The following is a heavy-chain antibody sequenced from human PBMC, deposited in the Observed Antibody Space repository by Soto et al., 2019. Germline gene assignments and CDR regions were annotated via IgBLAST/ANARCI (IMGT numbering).Heavy chain of an antibody. CDR2: ISYDGSNK. J-gene: IGHJ5*02. D-gene: IGHD3-22*01. CDR3: ARDRDYYDSSGYYYYNWFDP. Sequence: VAVISYDGSNKYYADSVKGRFTISRDNSKNTLYLQVNSLRAEDTAVYYCARDRDYYDSSGYYYYNWFDPWGQGTLVTVSS. V-gene: IGHV3-30-3*01.